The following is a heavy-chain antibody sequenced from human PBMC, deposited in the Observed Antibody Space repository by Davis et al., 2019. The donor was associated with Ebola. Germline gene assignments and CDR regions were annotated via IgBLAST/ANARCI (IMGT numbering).Heavy chain of an antibody. D-gene: IGHD6-6*01. V-gene: IGHV1-3*01. CDR1: GYTFTSHA. CDR3: ARGSSKAYYYYGMDV. J-gene: IGHJ6*02. Sequence: ASVKVSCKASGYTFTSHAMHWVRQAPGQSLEWMGWINAGNGNTKYSQKFQGRVTITRDTSASTAYMELSSLRSEDTAVYYCARGSSKAYYYYGMDVWGQGTTVTVSS. CDR2: INAGNGNT.